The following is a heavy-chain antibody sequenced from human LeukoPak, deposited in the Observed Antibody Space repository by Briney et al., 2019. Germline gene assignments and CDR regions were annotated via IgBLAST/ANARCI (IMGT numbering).Heavy chain of an antibody. CDR3: ARGPIYYFDY. CDR1: GYTFTSYD. D-gene: IGHD3-9*01. V-gene: IGHV1-8*01. CDR2: MNPNSGAT. J-gene: IGHJ4*02. Sequence: GASVKVSCKASGYTFTSYDFNWLRQATGQGPEWMGWMNPNSGATGYAQKFQGRVTMTRSASINTAYMELTNLRSEDTAVYYCARGPIYYFDYWGQGTLSPSPQ.